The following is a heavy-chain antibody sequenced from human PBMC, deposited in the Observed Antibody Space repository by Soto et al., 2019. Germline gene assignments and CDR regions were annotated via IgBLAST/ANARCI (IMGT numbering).Heavy chain of an antibody. D-gene: IGHD3-22*01. CDR3: AHRSPNDYDGSAYAPFFDY. J-gene: IGHJ4*02. CDR2: IYWNGDN. V-gene: IGHV2-5*01. Sequence: QTTLKESGPTLVKPTQTLTLTCTFSGFSLTTSGVGVGWIRQPAGKALEWLAIIYWNGDNRYNPSLRSRLTITKDTSKKQVVLIMTNMDLVDTATYYCAHRSPNDYDGSAYAPFFDYWGQGTLVTVSS. CDR1: GFSLTTSGVG.